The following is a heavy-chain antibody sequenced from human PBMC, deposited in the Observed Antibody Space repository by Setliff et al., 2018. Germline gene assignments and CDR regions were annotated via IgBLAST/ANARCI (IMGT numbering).Heavy chain of an antibody. D-gene: IGHD3-3*01. CDR3: ARMSGFQYIDV. V-gene: IGHV4-39*06. J-gene: IGHJ6*03. Sequence: PSETLSLTCTVSGVSINSGAYYWGWIRQPPGKGLEWIGGIYTSWSTIYNPSLKRLLTISLDPSKNQSPLNLSSVTAAETAVYYCARMSGFQYIDVWGKGTTVTVSS. CDR1: GVSINSGAYY. CDR2: IYTSWST.